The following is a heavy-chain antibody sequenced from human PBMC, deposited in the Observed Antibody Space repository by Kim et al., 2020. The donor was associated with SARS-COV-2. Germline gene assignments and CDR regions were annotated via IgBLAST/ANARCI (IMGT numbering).Heavy chain of an antibody. CDR1: GFTFSSYA. V-gene: IGHV3-23*01. CDR3: AKGACGYSYGCYYYYGMDV. D-gene: IGHD5-18*01. CDR2: ISGSGGST. Sequence: GGSLRLSCAASGFTFSSYAMSWVRQAPGKGLEWVSAISGSGGSTYYADSVKGRFTISRDNSKNTLYLQMNSLRAEDTAVYYCAKGACGYSYGCYYYYGMDVWGQGTTVTVSS. J-gene: IGHJ6*02.